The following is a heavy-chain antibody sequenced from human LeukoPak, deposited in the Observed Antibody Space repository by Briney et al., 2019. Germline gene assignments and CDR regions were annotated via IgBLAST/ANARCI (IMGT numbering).Heavy chain of an antibody. CDR1: GYTFTSYG. Sequence: GESLKISCKASGYTFTSYGISWVRQAPGQGLEWMGWISAYNGNTNYAQKLQGRVTMTTDTSTSTAYMELRSLRSDDTAVYYCARDLGEVTTKGVDYWGQGTLVTVSS. V-gene: IGHV1-18*01. CDR2: ISAYNGNT. J-gene: IGHJ4*02. CDR3: ARDLGEVTTKGVDY. D-gene: IGHD4-17*01.